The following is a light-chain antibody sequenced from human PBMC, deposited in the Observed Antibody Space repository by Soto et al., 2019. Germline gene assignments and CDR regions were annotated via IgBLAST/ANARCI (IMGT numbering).Light chain of an antibody. J-gene: IGKJ2*01. Sequence: DIVMTQTPLSSPVTLGQPASISCRSSQSLVHSDGNTYLSWLQQRPGQPPRLLIYKISNRFSGVTDRFSGSGEGTDYTLKISRGEAEDVVVYYWMEARQFAPYTFGQGTKLEIK. CDR1: QSLVHSDGNTY. V-gene: IGKV2-24*01. CDR2: KIS. CDR3: MEARQFAPYT.